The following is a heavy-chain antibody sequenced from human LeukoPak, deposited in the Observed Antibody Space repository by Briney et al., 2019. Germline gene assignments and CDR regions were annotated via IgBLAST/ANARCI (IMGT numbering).Heavy chain of an antibody. CDR1: GGTCSSYA. J-gene: IGHJ4*02. CDR3: AREGKQSSSRFDY. CDR2: IIPIFGTA. D-gene: IGHD6-6*01. Sequence: SVKVSCKASGGTCSSYAISWVRQAPGQGLEWMGGIIPIFGTANYAQKFQGRVTITADESTSTAYMELSSLGSEDTAVYYCAREGKQSSSRFDYWGQGTLVTVSS. V-gene: IGHV1-69*13.